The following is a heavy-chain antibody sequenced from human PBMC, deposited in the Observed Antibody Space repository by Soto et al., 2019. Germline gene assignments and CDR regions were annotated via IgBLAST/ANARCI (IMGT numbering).Heavy chain of an antibody. D-gene: IGHD2-21*02. CDR3: AKDAVAGDGFWLVSE. CDR1: GFSFSKYA. V-gene: IGHV3-23*01. Sequence: DVQLLESGGGLVQPGGSLRLSCEASGFSFSKYAMVWVRQAPGKGQEWVSGITGSGGTIEHAASVKGRFTISRDNSKNAVDRQRNSLRGEDTAMYYCAKDAVAGDGFWLVSEGGQGTLVTVS. J-gene: IGHJ4*02. CDR2: ITGSGGTI.